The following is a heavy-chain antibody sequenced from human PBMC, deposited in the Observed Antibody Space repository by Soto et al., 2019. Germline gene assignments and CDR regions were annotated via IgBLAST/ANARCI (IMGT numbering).Heavy chain of an antibody. V-gene: IGHV3-33*01. CDR1: GFIFSSYG. Sequence: GGSLRLSCAASGFIFSSYGMHWVRQAPGKGLEWVAVIWYDGNNKYYADSVKGRFSISRDNSKNTLFLQMNSLKVDDTAVYYCAARIGAATMFDYWGRGTLVTVSS. D-gene: IGHD6-13*01. CDR2: IWYDGNNK. CDR3: AARIGAATMFDY. J-gene: IGHJ4*02.